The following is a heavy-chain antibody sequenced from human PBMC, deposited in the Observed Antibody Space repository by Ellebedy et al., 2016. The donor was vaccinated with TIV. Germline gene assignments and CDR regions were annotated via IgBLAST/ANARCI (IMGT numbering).Heavy chain of an antibody. D-gene: IGHD6-19*01. CDR1: GFTFDDYA. Sequence: GESLKISCAASGFTFDDYAMHWVRQAPEKGLEWVSRINSDGSSTSYADSVKGRFTISRDNSKNTLYLHMNSLRAEDTAVYYCARLGGSSGSPYWGQGTLVTVS. V-gene: IGHV3-74*01. CDR2: INSDGSST. CDR3: ARLGGSSGSPY. J-gene: IGHJ4*02.